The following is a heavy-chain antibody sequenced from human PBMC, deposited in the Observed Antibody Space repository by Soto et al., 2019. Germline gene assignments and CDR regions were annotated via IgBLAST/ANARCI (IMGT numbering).Heavy chain of an antibody. Sequence: SETLSLTCTVSGGSISSYYWSWIRQPPGKGLEWIGYIYYSGSTNYNPSLKSRVTISVDTSKNQFSLKLSSVTAADTAVYYCAREGFDPWGQGTLVTVSS. V-gene: IGHV4-59*01. CDR1: GGSISSYY. J-gene: IGHJ5*02. CDR3: AREGFDP. CDR2: IYYSGST.